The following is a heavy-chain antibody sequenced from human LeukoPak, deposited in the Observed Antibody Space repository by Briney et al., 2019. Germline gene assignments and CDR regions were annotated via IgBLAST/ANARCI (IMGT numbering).Heavy chain of an antibody. CDR3: ALSPWNDYVWRSYRYTTDY. D-gene: IGHD3-16*02. J-gene: IGHJ4*02. Sequence: SETLSLTCAVYGGSFSGYYWSWIRQPPGKGLEWIGEINHSGSTTYNPSLKSRVTISVDTSKNQFSLKLSSVTAADTAVYYCALSPWNDYVWRSYRYTTDYWGQGTLVTVSS. CDR1: GGSFSGYY. CDR2: INHSGST. V-gene: IGHV4-34*01.